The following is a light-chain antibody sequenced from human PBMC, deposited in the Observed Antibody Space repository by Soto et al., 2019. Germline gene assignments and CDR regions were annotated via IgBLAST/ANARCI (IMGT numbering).Light chain of an antibody. CDR3: QSYDKSLNGNV. Sequence: QSVLTQPPSVSAAPGQRVTISCNGSNSNIGAHYEVHWYQQFPGTAPKLLMYGNSLRPSGVPDRFSGSKSGTSASLAISGLQAADEADYYCQSYDKSLNGNVFGGGTKLTVL. V-gene: IGLV1-40*01. CDR1: NSNIGAHYE. CDR2: GNS. J-gene: IGLJ2*01.